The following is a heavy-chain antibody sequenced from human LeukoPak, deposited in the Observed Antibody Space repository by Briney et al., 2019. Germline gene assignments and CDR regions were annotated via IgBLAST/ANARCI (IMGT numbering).Heavy chain of an antibody. V-gene: IGHV4-39*01. D-gene: IGHD6-19*01. CDR1: GGSISSSSYY. CDR2: IYYSGST. J-gene: IGHJ4*02. CDR3: ARLRRLVSYFDY. Sequence: PSETLSLTCTVSGGSISSSSYYWGWIRQPPGKGLEWIGSIYYSGSTYYNPSLKSRVTISVDTSKNQFSLKLSSVTAADTAVYYCARLRRLVSYFDYWGQGTLVTVSS.